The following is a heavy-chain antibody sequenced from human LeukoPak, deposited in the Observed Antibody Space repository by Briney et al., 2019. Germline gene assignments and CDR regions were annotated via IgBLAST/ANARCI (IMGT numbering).Heavy chain of an antibody. D-gene: IGHD3-10*01. V-gene: IGHV4-4*07. CDR3: AREDSGSYYNYYYFYMDV. Sequence: SETLSLTCTVSGGSFSSYFLSWVRQPARKGQEWIGRIYPSGNTNYNPSLKSRVTLSADTSTTQFSLRLSSVTAADTAVYYCAREDSGSYYNYYYFYMDVWGKGTTVTISS. J-gene: IGHJ6*03. CDR2: IYPSGNT. CDR1: GGSFSSYF.